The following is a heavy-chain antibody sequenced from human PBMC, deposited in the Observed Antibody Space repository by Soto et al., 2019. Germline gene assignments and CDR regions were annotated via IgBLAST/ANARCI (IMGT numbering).Heavy chain of an antibody. CDR2: VYYTGST. D-gene: IGHD2-15*01. CDR3: AKYRRTQAEGYTLDF. Sequence: SETLSLTCTVPGGSINGFYWSWIRQPPGKGLEWIGYVYYTGSTTYNPSLESRVNMSVDPYTNQFALELSSVNAADTAIYYCAKYRRTQAEGYTLDFWGQGILVTVSS. CDR1: GGSINGFY. J-gene: IGHJ4*02. V-gene: IGHV4-59*01.